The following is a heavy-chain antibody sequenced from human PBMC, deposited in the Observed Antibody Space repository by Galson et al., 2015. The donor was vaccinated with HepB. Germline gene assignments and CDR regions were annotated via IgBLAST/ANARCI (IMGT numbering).Heavy chain of an antibody. CDR3: VRGELSLYYFYYVMDV. CDR2: TYYRSKWSN. Sequence: SAISADRVSSHSAAWKWIKQSPPRGLEWLGRTYYRSKWSNEYAKSVKSRITIIPDKSKNQFFLQLNSVTPEDTAVYYSVRGELSLYYFYYVMDVWGQGTTVTVSS. J-gene: IGHJ6*02. CDR1: ADRVSSHSAA. D-gene: IGHD3-16*02. V-gene: IGHV6-1*01.